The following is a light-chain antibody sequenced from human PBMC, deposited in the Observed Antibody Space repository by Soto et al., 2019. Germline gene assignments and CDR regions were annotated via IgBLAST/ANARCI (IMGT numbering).Light chain of an antibody. J-gene: IGLJ3*02. CDR2: GNS. CDR3: QSYDSSLSGWV. CDR1: SSNIGAGYD. Sequence: QSVLTQPPSVSGAPGQRVTISCTGSSSNIGAGYDVHWYQQLPGTAPKLLIYGNSKRPSGVPDRFSGSKSGTSASLAITGLRAEDEADDYGQSYDSSLSGWVFGGGTKLTVL. V-gene: IGLV1-40*01.